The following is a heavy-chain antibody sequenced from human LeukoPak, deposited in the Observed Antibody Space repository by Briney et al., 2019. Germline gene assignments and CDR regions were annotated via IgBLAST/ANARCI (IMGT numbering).Heavy chain of an antibody. V-gene: IGHV1-69*06. J-gene: IGHJ3*02. CDR2: IIPIFGTA. CDR1: GGTFSSYA. D-gene: IGHD3-10*01. Sequence: GSSVNVSCTASGGTFSSYAISWVRQAPGQGLEWMGGIIPIFGTANYAQNFQGRLTITADKSTSTAYMELSSLSSEDTAVYYCARAGAHDAFDIWGQGTMVTVSS. CDR3: ARAGAHDAFDI.